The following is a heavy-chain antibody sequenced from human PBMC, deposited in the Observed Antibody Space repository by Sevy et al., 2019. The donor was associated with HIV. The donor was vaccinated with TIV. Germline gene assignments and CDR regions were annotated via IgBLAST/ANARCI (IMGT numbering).Heavy chain of an antibody. CDR3: ARPRRRIAVAGPVAAFDI. CDR1: GGSISSSSYY. J-gene: IGHJ3*02. V-gene: IGHV4-39*01. CDR2: IYYSGST. D-gene: IGHD6-19*01. Sequence: SETLSLTCTVSGGSISSSSYYWGWIRQPPGKGLEWIGSIYYSGSTYYNPSLKSRVTISVDTSKNQFSLKLSSVTAADTAVYYCARPRRRIAVAGPVAAFDIWGQRTMVTVSS.